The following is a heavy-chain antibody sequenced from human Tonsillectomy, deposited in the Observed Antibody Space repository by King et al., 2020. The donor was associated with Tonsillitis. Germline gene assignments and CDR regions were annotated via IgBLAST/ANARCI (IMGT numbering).Heavy chain of an antibody. CDR1: EYSFTSYW. CDR2: IYPGDSDT. D-gene: IGHD2-15*01. V-gene: IGHV5-51*03. J-gene: IGHJ4*02. CDR3: AGIYCSGGICYSGSFDY. Sequence: VQLVESGAEVKKPGESLKISCKGSEYSFTSYWIGWVRQMPGKGLEWMGIIYPGDSDTRYSPSFQGQVTFSADKSISTAYLQWSSLKASDTAMYYCAGIYCSGGICYSGSFDYWGQGTLVTVSS.